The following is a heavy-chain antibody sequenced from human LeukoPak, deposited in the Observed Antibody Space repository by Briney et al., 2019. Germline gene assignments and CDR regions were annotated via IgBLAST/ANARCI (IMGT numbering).Heavy chain of an antibody. D-gene: IGHD1-1*01. Sequence: GGSLRLSCAASGFTFSSYGINWVRQAPGKGLEWVSFIGTTSSYIYYADSVKGQFTISRDNAKNSVYLQMSSLRAEDTAVYYCARDSYGWHDRWDYWGQGTLVTVSS. V-gene: IGHV3-21*01. J-gene: IGHJ4*02. CDR1: GFTFSSYG. CDR2: IGTTSSYI. CDR3: ARDSYGWHDRWDY.